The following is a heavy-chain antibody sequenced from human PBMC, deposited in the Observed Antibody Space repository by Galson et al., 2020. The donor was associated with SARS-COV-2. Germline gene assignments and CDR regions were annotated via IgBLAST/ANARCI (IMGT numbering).Heavy chain of an antibody. J-gene: IGHJ4*02. CDR1: GFGFNYYW. V-gene: IGHV3-7*03. Sequence: GESLKISCAASGFGFNYYWMSWVRQAPGRGLEWVANIKHDGSEKYYVDSVKGRFTISRDNPKNALYLQMDNLRVEDTAVYHCARVDCSGGSCYPGNYWGQGTLVTVSS. D-gene: IGHD2-15*01. CDR2: IKHDGSEK. CDR3: ARVDCSGGSCYPGNY.